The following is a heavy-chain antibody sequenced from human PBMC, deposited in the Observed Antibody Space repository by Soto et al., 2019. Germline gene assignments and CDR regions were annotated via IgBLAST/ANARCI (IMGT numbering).Heavy chain of an antibody. D-gene: IGHD1-7*01. CDR2: IYRTGST. J-gene: IGHJ4*02. CDR3: ASRDPGTSVDY. CDR1: GGSFTSNNW. Sequence: PSETLSLTCAVSGGSFTSNNWWTWVRQPPGQGLEWIGEIYRTGSTNYNPSLKSRVTISLDKSENQFSLKVTSLTAADTAVYYCASRDPGTSVDYWGQGTLVTVST. V-gene: IGHV4-4*02.